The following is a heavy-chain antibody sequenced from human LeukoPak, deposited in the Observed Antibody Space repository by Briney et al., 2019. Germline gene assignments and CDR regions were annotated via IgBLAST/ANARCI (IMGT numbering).Heavy chain of an antibody. J-gene: IGHJ4*02. CDR3: AKVRVGTAHFDY. CDR2: IGYRGGSI. V-gene: IGHV3-23*01. CDR1: WIPFSNYS. D-gene: IGHD2-15*01. Sequence: GALRLSFATSWIPFSNYSIRLVRPASGEGVGWVSIIGYRGGSIYYAYSVQGRFTISRDNSKNTLSLQMNGLRPEDTAVYYCAKVRVGTAHFDYWGQGTLVTVSS.